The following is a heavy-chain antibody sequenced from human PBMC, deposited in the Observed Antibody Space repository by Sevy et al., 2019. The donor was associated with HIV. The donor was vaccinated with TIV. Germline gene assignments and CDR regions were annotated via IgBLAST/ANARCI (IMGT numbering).Heavy chain of an antibody. Sequence: ASVKVSCKASGYTFTDYYTHWVRQAPGQGLEWMGWIDPKSGGTKYAQKFKGRITMTRDTSISTAYLELSRLRSDDTAVYLCAREFYDSWSGLIDFFYGMDVWGQGTTVTVSS. V-gene: IGHV1-2*02. CDR3: AREFYDSWSGLIDFFYGMDV. CDR1: GYTFTDYY. J-gene: IGHJ6*02. D-gene: IGHD3-3*01. CDR2: IDPKSGGT.